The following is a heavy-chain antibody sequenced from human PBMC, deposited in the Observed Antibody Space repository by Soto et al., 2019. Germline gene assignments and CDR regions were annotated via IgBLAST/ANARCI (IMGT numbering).Heavy chain of an antibody. D-gene: IGHD6-13*01. CDR2: IIPILGIA. CDR3: ASYSSSWYYY. Sequence: QVQLVQSGAEVKKPGSSVKVSCKASGGTFSSYTISWVRQAPGQGLEWMGRIIPILGIANYAQKFQGRVMITEDKSTITAYMELSSLRFEDTAVYYCASYSSSWYYYCGQGTLVTVSS. V-gene: IGHV1-69*02. CDR1: GGTFSSYT. J-gene: IGHJ4*02.